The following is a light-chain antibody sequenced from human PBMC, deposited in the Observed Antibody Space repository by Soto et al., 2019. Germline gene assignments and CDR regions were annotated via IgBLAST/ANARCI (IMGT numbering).Light chain of an antibody. J-gene: IGKJ1*01. V-gene: IGKV1-5*01. CDR1: QSASTF. CDR2: DAS. CDR3: QQYNRYAVT. Sequence: DIQMTQSPSTLSASVGDRVTITCRASQSASTFLAWYQQKPGLAPKLLIYDASTLQSGVPSRFSASGSGTEFALTISGLRPDDFAVYYCQQYNRYAVTFGQGTKVDI.